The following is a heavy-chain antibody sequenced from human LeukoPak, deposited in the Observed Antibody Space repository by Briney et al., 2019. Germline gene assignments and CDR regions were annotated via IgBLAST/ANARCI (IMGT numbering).Heavy chain of an antibody. CDR3: ASLRLFDY. CDR1: GGSFSGYY. J-gene: IGHJ4*02. CDR2: INHSGST. Sequence: PSETPSLTCAVYGGSFSGYYWSWIRQPPGKGLEWIGEINHSGSTNYNPSLKSRVTISVDTSKNQFSLKLSSVTAADTAVYYCASLRLFDYWGQGTLVTVSS. D-gene: IGHD4-17*01. V-gene: IGHV4-34*01.